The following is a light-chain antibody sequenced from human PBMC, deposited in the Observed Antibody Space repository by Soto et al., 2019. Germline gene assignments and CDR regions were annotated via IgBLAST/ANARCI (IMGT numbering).Light chain of an antibody. CDR3: SSYSTNTPWV. V-gene: IGLV2-14*01. CDR1: SSDVGGYHY. CDR2: EVS. Sequence: QSALTQPASVSGSPGQSITISCTGTSSDVGGYHYVCWYQQHPGKAPKLMIYEVSNRPSGVSNRFSGSKSGNTASLTISGLQAEDEADYYCSSYSTNTPWVFGGGTKLTVL. J-gene: IGLJ3*02.